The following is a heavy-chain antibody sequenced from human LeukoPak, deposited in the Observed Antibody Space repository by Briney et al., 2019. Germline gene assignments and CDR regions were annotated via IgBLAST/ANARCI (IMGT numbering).Heavy chain of an antibody. J-gene: IGHJ1*01. Sequence: GASVKVSCKASGGTFSSYAISWVRQAPGQGLEWMGWISAYNGNTNYAQKLQGRVTMTTDTSTSTAYMELRSLRSDDTAVYYCARDLSGWYVYFQHWGQGTLVTVSS. CDR3: ARDLSGWYVYFQH. CDR2: ISAYNGNT. CDR1: GGTFSSYA. D-gene: IGHD6-19*01. V-gene: IGHV1-18*01.